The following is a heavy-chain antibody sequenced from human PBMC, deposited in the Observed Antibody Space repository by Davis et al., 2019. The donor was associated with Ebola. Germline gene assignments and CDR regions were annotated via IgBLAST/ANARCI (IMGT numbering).Heavy chain of an antibody. Sequence: PGGSLRLSCAASGFTFSSYAMSWVRQAPGKGLEWVSAISGIGGSTYYADSVKGRFTISRDNSKNTLYLQMNSLRAEDTAVYYCAKDGRVPAFYGMDVWGQGTTVTVSS. CDR3: AKDGRVPAFYGMDV. D-gene: IGHD2-2*01. V-gene: IGHV3-23*01. J-gene: IGHJ6*02. CDR1: GFTFSSYA. CDR2: ISGIGGST.